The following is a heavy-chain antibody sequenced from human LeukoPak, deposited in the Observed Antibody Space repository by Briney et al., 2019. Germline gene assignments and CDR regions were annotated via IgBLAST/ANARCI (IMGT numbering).Heavy chain of an antibody. CDR1: GGSFTDYY. D-gene: IGHD2-2*01. CDR2: VHHSESS. CDR3: ARLGYCSTTSCAKGPFDY. V-gene: IGHV4-34*01. J-gene: IGHJ4*02. Sequence: SETLSLTCAVYGGSFTDYYWSWIRQPPGKGLEWIGDVHHSESSNYNPSLKSRVTMSVDTSKNQFSLNLNSVTATDTAVYYCARLGYCSTTSCAKGPFDYWGQGTLVTVSS.